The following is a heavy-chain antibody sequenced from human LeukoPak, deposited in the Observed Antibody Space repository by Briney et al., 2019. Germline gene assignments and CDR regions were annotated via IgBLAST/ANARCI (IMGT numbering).Heavy chain of an antibody. CDR3: ARDTDGWKFDY. V-gene: IGHV4-59*01. Sequence: SETQSLTCTVSGGSISSYYWSWIRQPPGKGLEWIGYIYYSGSTNYNPSLKSRVTISVDTSKNQFSLKLSSVTAADTAVYYCARDTDGWKFDYWGQGTLVTVSS. D-gene: IGHD5-24*01. J-gene: IGHJ4*02. CDR1: GGSISSYY. CDR2: IYYSGST.